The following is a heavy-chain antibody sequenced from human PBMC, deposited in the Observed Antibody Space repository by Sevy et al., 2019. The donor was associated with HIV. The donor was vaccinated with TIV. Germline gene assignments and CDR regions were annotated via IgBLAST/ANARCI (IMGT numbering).Heavy chain of an antibody. V-gene: IGHV3-9*01. CDR2: ISWNSAFT. Sequence: GGSLRLSCAVSGLRVDDYAIHWVRQAPGKGLEWVSGISWNSAFTAYADSVKGRFTIFRDSAKKSLSLQMNNLRREDSALYYCIASRGFAYWGRGTLVTVSS. D-gene: IGHD3-16*01. CDR1: GLRVDDYA. J-gene: IGHJ4*02. CDR3: IASRGFAY.